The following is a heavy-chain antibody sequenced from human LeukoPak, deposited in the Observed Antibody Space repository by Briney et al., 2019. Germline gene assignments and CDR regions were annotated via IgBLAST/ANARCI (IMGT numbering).Heavy chain of an antibody. CDR2: INAGNGNT. CDR3: AKGQQLGTYNWFDP. Sequence: ASVTVSCKASGYTFTSYAMHWVRQAPGQRLEWMGWINAGNGNTKYSQKFQGRVTITRDTSASTAYMELSSLRSEDTAVYYCAKGQQLGTYNWFDPWGQGTLVTVSS. CDR1: GYTFTSYA. J-gene: IGHJ5*02. D-gene: IGHD6-13*01. V-gene: IGHV1-3*01.